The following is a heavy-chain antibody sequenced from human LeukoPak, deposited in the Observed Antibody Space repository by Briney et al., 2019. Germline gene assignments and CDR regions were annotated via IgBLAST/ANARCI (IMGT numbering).Heavy chain of an antibody. CDR1: GGSFNGYY. Sequence: SETLSLTCAVYGGSFNGYYWTWLRQPPGKGLEWIGYIYYSGSTNYNPSLKSRVTISVDTSKNQFSLKLSSVTAADTAVYYCARVYYSNSYDYWYFDLWGRGTLVTVSS. D-gene: IGHD6-13*01. CDR2: IYYSGST. CDR3: ARVYYSNSYDYWYFDL. V-gene: IGHV4-59*01. J-gene: IGHJ2*01.